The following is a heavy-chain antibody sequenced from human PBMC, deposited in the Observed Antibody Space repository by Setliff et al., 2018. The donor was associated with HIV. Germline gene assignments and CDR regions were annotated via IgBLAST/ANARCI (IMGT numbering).Heavy chain of an antibody. CDR3: TTSSSGNYYKYYFDP. Sequence: GSLRLSCAASGFKFKNAWMTWVRQAPGKGLEWVGRIKSKTDGGTTDYAAPVKGRFSISRDDSKNTVFLQMNSLKTEDTAVYYCTTSSSGNYYKYYFDPWGQGTLVTVSS. CDR2: IKSKTDGGTT. V-gene: IGHV3-15*01. CDR1: GFKFKNAW. J-gene: IGHJ5*02. D-gene: IGHD3-10*01.